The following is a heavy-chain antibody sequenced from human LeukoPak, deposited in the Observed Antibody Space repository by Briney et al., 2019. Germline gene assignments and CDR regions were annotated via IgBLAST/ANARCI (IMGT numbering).Heavy chain of an antibody. Sequence: ASVKVSCKASGYTLTSYYMHWVRQAPGQGLEWMGVINPNGGSTSYAQKLQGRVTITSDSSTSTVYMELSTLRSDDTPVYYCARDGYYYGSGSQLSHWLDAWGQGSLVTV. J-gene: IGHJ5*02. V-gene: IGHV1-46*01. D-gene: IGHD3-10*01. CDR3: ARDGYYYGSGSQLSHWLDA. CDR2: INPNGGST. CDR1: GYTLTSYY.